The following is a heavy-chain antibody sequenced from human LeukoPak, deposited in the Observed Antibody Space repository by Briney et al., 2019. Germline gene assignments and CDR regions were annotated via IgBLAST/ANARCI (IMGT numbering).Heavy chain of an antibody. CDR2: IRYDGSRK. V-gene: IGHV3-30*02. D-gene: IGHD3-10*01. CDR3: VKDRFGLQGLDS. Sequence: PGGSLRLSCVGSGFSFSDSGMHWVRQAPGKGLEWLAFIRYDGSRKYYPDSVKGRITISRDNSKNTLYLQMSSPRAEDTAVYYCVKDRFGLQGLDSWGQGTLVTVSS. J-gene: IGHJ4*02. CDR1: GFSFSDSG.